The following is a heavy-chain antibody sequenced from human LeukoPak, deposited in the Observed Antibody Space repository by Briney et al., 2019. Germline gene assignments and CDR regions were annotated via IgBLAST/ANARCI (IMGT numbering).Heavy chain of an antibody. CDR2: IKHIGGT. V-gene: IGHV4-34*01. CDR3: ARGRRDGYKY. J-gene: IGHJ4*02. CDR1: GGSFSGYY. Sequence: PSETLSLTGAVHGGSFSGYYWSWFRQPPGKGLEWTGEIKHIGGTNYNPSLKRRVIISVDPSKNQFSLKLSSVTAAATAVYYCARGRRDGYKYWGEGTLVTVSS. D-gene: IGHD5-24*01.